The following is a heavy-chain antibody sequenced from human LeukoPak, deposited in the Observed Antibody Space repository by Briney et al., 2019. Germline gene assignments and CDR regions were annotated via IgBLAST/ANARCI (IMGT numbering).Heavy chain of an antibody. CDR3: AKDIDDSSGMGVDY. V-gene: IGHV3-43D*03. CDR1: GFTLDNYA. CDR2: ISWDGGST. J-gene: IGHJ4*02. D-gene: IGHD3-22*01. Sequence: QSGGSLRLSCAAAGFTLDNYAMHWVRQAPGKGLEWVSLISWDGGSTYYADSVKGRFTISRDNSKNSLYRQMNSQRAEDTALYYCAKDIDDSSGMGVDYWGQGTLVTVSS.